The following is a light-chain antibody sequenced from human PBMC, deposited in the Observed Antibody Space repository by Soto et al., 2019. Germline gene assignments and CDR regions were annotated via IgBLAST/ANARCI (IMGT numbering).Light chain of an antibody. CDR2: EVS. J-gene: IGLJ3*02. CDR1: NSDVGGYNY. CDR3: SSYTSSSFGV. Sequence: QSALTQPASVSGSPGQSITISCTGINSDVGGYNYVSWYQQHPGKAPKFIIYEVSNRPSGISNRFSGSKSGNTASLTISGLQAEDEADYYCSSYTSSSFGVFGGGTKLTVL. V-gene: IGLV2-14*01.